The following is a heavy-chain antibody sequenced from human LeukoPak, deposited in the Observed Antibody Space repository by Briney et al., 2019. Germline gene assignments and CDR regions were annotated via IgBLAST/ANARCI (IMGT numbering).Heavy chain of an antibody. V-gene: IGHV4-59*01. CDR3: ARDGSSGLAFDI. D-gene: IGHD6-19*01. Sequence: SETLSLTCTVSGGSISSYYWSWIRKPPGKGLEWIGYIYYSGSTNYNPSLKSRVTISVDTSKNQFSLKLSSVTAADTAVYYCARDGSSGLAFDIWGQGTMVAVSS. CDR2: IYYSGST. CDR1: GGSISSYY. J-gene: IGHJ3*02.